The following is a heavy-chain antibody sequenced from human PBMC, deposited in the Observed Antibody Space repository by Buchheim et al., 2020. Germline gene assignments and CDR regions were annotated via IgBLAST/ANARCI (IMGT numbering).Heavy chain of an antibody. CDR2: IYYTGAT. Sequence: QMQLQESGPGLVKPLQTLSLTCTVSGGSINRGGYYWSWIRQHSVRGREWIGYIYYTGATYYSTSLKSRVSISFDMSKNQFSLRVNSVTAADTAVYFCARDGYNNFGEYFAMDVWGQGT. CDR1: GGSINRGGYY. D-gene: IGHD4-11*01. J-gene: IGHJ6*02. V-gene: IGHV4-31*03. CDR3: ARDGYNNFGEYFAMDV.